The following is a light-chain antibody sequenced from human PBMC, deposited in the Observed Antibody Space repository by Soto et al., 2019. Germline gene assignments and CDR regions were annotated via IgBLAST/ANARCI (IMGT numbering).Light chain of an antibody. CDR2: EVT. CDR3: TSYVGNDIWV. J-gene: IGLJ3*02. V-gene: IGLV2-8*01. Sequence: QSALTQPPSAYGSPGQSVTISCTGTSSDVCAYKYVSWYQQYPGKAPKLMIYEVTKRPSGVPDRFSGSKSGNTASLTVSGLQAEDEADYYCTSYVGNDIWVFGGGTKVTVL. CDR1: SSDVCAYKY.